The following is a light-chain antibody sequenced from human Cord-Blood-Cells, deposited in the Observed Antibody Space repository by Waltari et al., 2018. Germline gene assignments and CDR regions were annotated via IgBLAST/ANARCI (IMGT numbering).Light chain of an antibody. CDR1: RSDVDSYTL. J-gene: IGLJ2*01. CDR2: EGS. V-gene: IGLV2-23*01. Sequence: QPALTQPASVSGTPGQSITISCTGTRSDVDSYTLVAWDQQHPGKAPKPMIYEGSKRPSGVSNRFSGSKSGNTASLTISGLDAEDDADYYCCSYAGSSTLVFGGGTKLTVL. CDR3: CSYAGSSTLV.